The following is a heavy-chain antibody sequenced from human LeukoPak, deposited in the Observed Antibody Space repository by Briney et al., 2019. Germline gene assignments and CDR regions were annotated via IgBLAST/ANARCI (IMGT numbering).Heavy chain of an antibody. D-gene: IGHD3-10*01. V-gene: IGHV4-31*03. Sequence: PSETLSLTCTVSGGSISSGGYYWSWIRQHPGKGLEWIGYIYYSGSTYYNPSLKSRVTISVDTSKNQFSLKLSSVTAADTAVYYCARGCLHGSGSEIFDYWGQGTLVTVSS. J-gene: IGHJ4*02. CDR2: IYYSGST. CDR3: ARGCLHGSGSEIFDY. CDR1: GGSISSGGYY.